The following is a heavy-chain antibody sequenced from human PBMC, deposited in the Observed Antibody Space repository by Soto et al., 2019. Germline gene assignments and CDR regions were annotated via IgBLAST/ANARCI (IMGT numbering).Heavy chain of an antibody. V-gene: IGHV1-69*13. D-gene: IGHD1-1*01. J-gene: IGHJ4*02. CDR1: GGTFSNYP. CDR2: IVPIFGTT. CDR3: ARPRTVATTKGYDF. Sequence: SVKVSCKASGGTFSNYPIAWVRQAPGQGLEWVGAIVPIFGTTNYAQNFQGRVTLTADESASTAYMELSSLTSADTALYYCARPRTVATTKGYDFWGQGTQVTVSS.